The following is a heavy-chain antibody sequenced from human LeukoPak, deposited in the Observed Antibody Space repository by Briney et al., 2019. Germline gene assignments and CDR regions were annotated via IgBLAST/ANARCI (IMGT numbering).Heavy chain of an antibody. CDR1: GFTFSSYA. D-gene: IGHD3-22*01. CDR2: ISDSGGST. V-gene: IGHV3-23*01. J-gene: IGHJ5*02. Sequence: PGGSLRLSCAASGFTFSSYALSWVRQAPGKGLEWVSAISDSGGSTYYADSVKGRFTISRDNSKNTLYLQMNSLRAEDTAVYYCAKGPDYYDSSGYNPFDPWGQGTLVTVSS. CDR3: AKGPDYYDSSGYNPFDP.